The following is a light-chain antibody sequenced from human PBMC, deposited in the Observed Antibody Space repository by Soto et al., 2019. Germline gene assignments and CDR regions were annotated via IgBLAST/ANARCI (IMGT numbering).Light chain of an antibody. J-gene: IGKJ2*01. V-gene: IGKV3-20*01. Sequence: EIVLTQSPGTLSLSPGERATLSCRASQSVSSGYLAWYQQKPGQAPRLLIYDASNRATGIPDRFSGSGSGADFTLTISRLEPEDFAVYYCQQYGDSPPFTFGQGTNVEIK. CDR3: QQYGDSPPFT. CDR2: DAS. CDR1: QSVSSGY.